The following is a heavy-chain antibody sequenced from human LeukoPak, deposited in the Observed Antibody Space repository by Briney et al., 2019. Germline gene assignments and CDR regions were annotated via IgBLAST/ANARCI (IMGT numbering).Heavy chain of an antibody. Sequence: PSQTLSLTCTVSGGSIGSGSYYWSWIRQPAGKGLEWIGRIYTSGSTNYNPSLKSRVTISGDTSKNQISLKLSSVTAADTAVYYCAREGLDYYDSSGYYSNAFDIWGQGTMVTVSS. D-gene: IGHD3-22*01. CDR3: AREGLDYYDSSGYYSNAFDI. J-gene: IGHJ3*02. CDR1: GGSIGSGSYY. V-gene: IGHV4-61*02. CDR2: IYTSGST.